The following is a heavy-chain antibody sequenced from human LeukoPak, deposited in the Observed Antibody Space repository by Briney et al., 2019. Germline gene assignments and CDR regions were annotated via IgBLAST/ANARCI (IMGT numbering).Heavy chain of an antibody. CDR2: ISYDGSNK. CDR1: GFTFSSYG. J-gene: IGHJ6*02. D-gene: IGHD4-11*01. Sequence: GGSLRLSCAASGFTFSSYGMHWVRQAPGKGLEGVAVISYDGSNKYYADSVKGRFIISRDNSKNTLYLQMNSLRAEDTAVYYCAKDQYSNYDHYYXYGMDVWGQGTTVTVSS. CDR3: AKDQYSNYDHYYXYGMDV. V-gene: IGHV3-30*18.